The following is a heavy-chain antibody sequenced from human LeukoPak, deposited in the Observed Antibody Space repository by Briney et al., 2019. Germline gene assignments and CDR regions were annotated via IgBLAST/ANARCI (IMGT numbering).Heavy chain of an antibody. D-gene: IGHD3-9*01. CDR1: GFTFSSYE. V-gene: IGHV3-48*03. J-gene: IGHJ4*02. Sequence: GGSLRLSCAASGFTFSSYEMNWVRQAPGKGLEWVSYISSSGSTIYYADSVKGRFTISRDNAKNSLYLQMNSLRAEDTAVYYCARDPLDILTGYLAPFDYWGQGTLVTVSS. CDR2: ISSSGSTI. CDR3: ARDPLDILTGYLAPFDY.